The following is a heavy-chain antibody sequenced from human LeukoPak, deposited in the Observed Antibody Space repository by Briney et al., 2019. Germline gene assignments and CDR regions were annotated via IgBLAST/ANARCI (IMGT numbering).Heavy chain of an antibody. V-gene: IGHV1-2*04. Sequence: ASVKVSCEASGYTFNGYYMHWVRQAPGQGLEWMGWINPNSGGTNYAQKFQGWVTMTRDTSISTAYMELSRLRSDDTAVYYCARAILGDNWFDPWGQGTLVTVSS. D-gene: IGHD2-2*02. CDR1: GYTFNGYY. CDR2: INPNSGGT. J-gene: IGHJ5*02. CDR3: ARAILGDNWFDP.